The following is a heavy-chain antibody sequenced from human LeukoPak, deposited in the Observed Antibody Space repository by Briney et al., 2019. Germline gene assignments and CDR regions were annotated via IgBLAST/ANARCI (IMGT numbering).Heavy chain of an antibody. CDR2: IYDTGST. V-gene: IGHV4-59*01. D-gene: IGHD5-24*01. CDR3: ARVRNYPDAFDI. J-gene: IGHJ3*02. Sequence: SETLSLTCTVSGGSLSNYYWAWIRQPPGKGLEWIGYIYDTGSTKYNPSLKSRLTISLHTSRNQFSLNLSSLTAADTAIYYCARVRNYPDAFDIWGQGRMVTVSS. CDR1: GGSLSNYY.